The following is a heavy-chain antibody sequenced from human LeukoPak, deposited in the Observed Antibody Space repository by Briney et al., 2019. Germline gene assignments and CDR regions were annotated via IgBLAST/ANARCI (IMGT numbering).Heavy chain of an antibody. J-gene: IGHJ4*02. Sequence: GGSLRLSCAASGFTFRNYVIHWVRQAPGKGLEWVAVTSSDLNVKLYADSVKGRFTISRDNSKNTLYLQMNSLRAEDTAVYYCANYSGSSRWFDYWGQGTLVTVSS. V-gene: IGHV3-30-3*01. CDR2: TSSDLNVK. CDR3: ANYSGSSRWFDY. D-gene: IGHD6-13*01. CDR1: GFTFRNYV.